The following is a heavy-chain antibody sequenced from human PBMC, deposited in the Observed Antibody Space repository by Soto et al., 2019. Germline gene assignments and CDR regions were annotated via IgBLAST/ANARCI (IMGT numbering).Heavy chain of an antibody. Sequence: EVQLLESGGGLVQPGGSLRLSCAASGFTFSSYAMSWVRQAPGKGLEWVSTIRGDGGKTYYADSVKGRFTISRDNSQNSLYLQMTSLSAEDTAIYYCAKRGAKFFDYWGQGTLVTVSS. CDR3: AKRGAKFFDY. D-gene: IGHD2-15*01. CDR2: IRGDGGKT. CDR1: GFTFSSYA. J-gene: IGHJ4*02. V-gene: IGHV3-23*01.